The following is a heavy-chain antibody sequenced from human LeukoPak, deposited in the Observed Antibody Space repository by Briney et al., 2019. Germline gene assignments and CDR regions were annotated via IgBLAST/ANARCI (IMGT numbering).Heavy chain of an antibody. CDR2: IKEDGSDK. CDR1: GFTFSNYW. V-gene: IGHV3-7*01. Sequence: PGGSLRLSCVASGFTFSNYWMSWVRQTPGKGLEWVANIKEDGSDKSYVDPVKGRFTISRDNAKNSLYLQLNSLRADDAAVYSCARNYYRPDSTHNPLDYWGQGTLVTVSS. CDR3: ARNYYRPDSTHNPLDY. D-gene: IGHD3-10*01. J-gene: IGHJ4*02.